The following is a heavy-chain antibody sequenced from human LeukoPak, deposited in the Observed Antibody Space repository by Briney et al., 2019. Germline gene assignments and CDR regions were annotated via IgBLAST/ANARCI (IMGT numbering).Heavy chain of an antibody. J-gene: IGHJ4*02. Sequence: SETLSLTCTVSGGSISSGFYSWSWIRQPPGKGLEWIGYIFHTGSTYYNPSLKSRVTISLDRSKNQFSLRLSSVTAADTAVYYCTTGYIYDSKPPVDYWGQGTLVTVSS. CDR2: IFHTGST. CDR3: TTGYIYDSKPPVDY. CDR1: GGSISSGFYS. D-gene: IGHD3-3*01. V-gene: IGHV4-30-2*01.